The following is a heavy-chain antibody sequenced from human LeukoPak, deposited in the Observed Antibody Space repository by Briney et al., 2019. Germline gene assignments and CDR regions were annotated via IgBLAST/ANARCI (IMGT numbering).Heavy chain of an antibody. CDR1: GFTFSAYS. Sequence: GGSLRLSCAASGFTFSAYSMNWVRQAPGKGLEWVSYISSSSSTIYYADSVKGRFTISRDNAKNSLYLQMNSLRAEDTAVYYCAREGRVAAAGWGVGYYYYMDVWGKGTTVTVSS. CDR2: ISSSSSTI. V-gene: IGHV3-48*01. D-gene: IGHD6-13*01. CDR3: AREGRVAAAGWGVGYYYYMDV. J-gene: IGHJ6*03.